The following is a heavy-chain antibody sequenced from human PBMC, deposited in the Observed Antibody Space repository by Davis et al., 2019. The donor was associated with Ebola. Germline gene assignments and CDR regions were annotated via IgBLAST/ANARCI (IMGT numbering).Heavy chain of an antibody. CDR1: GGSFSGYY. CDR2: IYYSGST. Sequence: SETLSLTCAVYGGSFSGYYWSWIRQPPGKGLEWLGYIYYSGSTNYNPSLKSRVTISVDTSKNQFSLKLSSVTAADTAVYYCAGAGYSSGWNFDYWGQGTLVTVSS. V-gene: IGHV4-59*08. CDR3: AGAGYSSGWNFDY. D-gene: IGHD6-19*01. J-gene: IGHJ4*02.